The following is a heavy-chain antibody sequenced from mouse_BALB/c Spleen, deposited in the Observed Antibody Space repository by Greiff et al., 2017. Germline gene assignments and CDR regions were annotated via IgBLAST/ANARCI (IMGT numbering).Heavy chain of an antibody. V-gene: IGHV1-69*01. J-gene: IGHJ4*01. CDR3: ARSHYYGSSLYAMDY. CDR2: IDTSDSYT. CDR1: GYTFTDYW. D-gene: IGHD1-1*01. Sequence: QVQLQQPGAELVMPGASVKMSCKASGYTFTDYWMHWVKQRPGQGLEWIGAIDTSDSYTSYNQKFKGKATLTADKSSSTAYMQLSSLTSENSAVYFCARSHYYGSSLYAMDYWGQGTSVTVSS.